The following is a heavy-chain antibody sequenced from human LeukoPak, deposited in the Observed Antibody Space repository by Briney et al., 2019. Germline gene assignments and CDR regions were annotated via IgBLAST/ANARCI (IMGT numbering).Heavy chain of an antibody. CDR1: GFTFSSYS. CDR2: ISSSSSYI. J-gene: IGHJ5*02. CDR3: ARDPSDYSNLWSNWFDP. V-gene: IGHV3-21*01. Sequence: PGGSLRLSCAASGFTFSSYSMNWVRQAPGKGLEWVSSISSSSSYIYYADSVKGRFTISRDSAKNSLYLQMNSLRAEDTAVYYCARDPSDYSNLWSNWFDPWGQGTLVTVSS. D-gene: IGHD4-11*01.